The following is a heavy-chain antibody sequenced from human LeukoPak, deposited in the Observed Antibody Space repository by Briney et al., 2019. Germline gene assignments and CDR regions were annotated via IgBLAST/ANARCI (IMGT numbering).Heavy chain of an antibody. CDR1: GGSISSNY. J-gene: IGHJ4*02. V-gene: IGHV4-4*07. Sequence: SETLSLTCTVSGGSISSNYWSWIRQPAGKGLEWIGRVYTSGSTNYNPSLTSRVTMSVDTSKNQFSLKLSSVTAADTAVYYCARGGGSSSSSYFDYWGQGTLVTVSS. CDR2: VYTSGST. D-gene: IGHD6-6*01. CDR3: ARGGGSSSSSYFDY.